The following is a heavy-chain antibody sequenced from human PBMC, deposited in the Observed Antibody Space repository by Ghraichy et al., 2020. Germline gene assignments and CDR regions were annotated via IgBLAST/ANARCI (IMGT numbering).Heavy chain of an antibody. CDR2: INHSGDT. D-gene: IGHD3-10*01. J-gene: IGHJ5*02. V-gene: IGHV4-34*01. CDR3: ARGLIYGSGRAWFDP. Sequence: SETLSLTSAVNGGSFNIYYWNWIRQPPGKGLEWIGEINHSGDTSYNSSLTSRVTISVNTFKKEFSLNLSSVTAADTAVYYCARGLIYGSGRAWFDPWGQGTLVTVSS. CDR1: GGSFNIYY.